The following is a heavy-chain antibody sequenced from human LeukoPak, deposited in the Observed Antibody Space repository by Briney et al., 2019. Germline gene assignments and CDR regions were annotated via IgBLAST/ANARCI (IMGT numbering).Heavy chain of an antibody. CDR1: GLNFKAYG. CDR2: ISGSGDST. V-gene: IGHV3-23*01. Sequence: GGSLRLSCAASGLNFKAYGMSWVRQAPGKGLKWVSTISGSGDSTYHADYVKGRFTISRDNSKNTLSLQMNSLRAEDAAVYFCARDYFGSGTYYPYQYYGMDVWGQGTTVTVSS. J-gene: IGHJ6*02. CDR3: ARDYFGSGTYYPYQYYGMDV. D-gene: IGHD3-10*01.